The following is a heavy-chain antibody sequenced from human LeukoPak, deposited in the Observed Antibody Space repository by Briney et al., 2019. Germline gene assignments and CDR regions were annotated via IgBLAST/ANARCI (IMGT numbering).Heavy chain of an antibody. CDR2: ISSTGSYI. V-gene: IGHV3-21*01. D-gene: IGHD2-2*02. CDR1: GFTFSGYS. Sequence: GGSLRLSCAASGFTFSGYSMNWVRRAPGKGLQWVSSISSTGSYIYYADSVKGRFTISRDNAKNSLYLQMNSLRAEDTAVYYCATLVDEAAIRGNDYWGQGTLVTVSS. J-gene: IGHJ4*02. CDR3: ATLVDEAAIRGNDY.